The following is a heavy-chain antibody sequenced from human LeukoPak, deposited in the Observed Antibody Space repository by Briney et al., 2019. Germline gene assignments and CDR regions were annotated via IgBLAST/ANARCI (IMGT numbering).Heavy chain of an antibody. Sequence: SETLSLTCTVSGGSINSYYWSWIRQPPGKGLEWIGCIHHGVSPTYNPSLQSRVTMSVDTSKNQFSLKVNSVTAADTAVYYCARDILMVGATHYFDYWGQGTLVTVPS. CDR2: IHHGVSP. CDR3: ARDILMVGATHYFDY. V-gene: IGHV4-59*01. D-gene: IGHD1-26*01. J-gene: IGHJ4*02. CDR1: GGSINSYY.